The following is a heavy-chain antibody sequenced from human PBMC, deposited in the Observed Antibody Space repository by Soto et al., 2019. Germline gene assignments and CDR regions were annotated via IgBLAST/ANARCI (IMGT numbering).Heavy chain of an antibody. CDR2: IYPGDSDT. CDR3: ARHTYRSRWYRGLDP. CDR1: GYSFTSYW. V-gene: IGHV5-51*01. Sequence: GESLNISCKGSGYSFTSYWIGWVRQMPGKGLEWMGIIYPGDSDTRYSPSFQGQVTISADKSISTAYLQWSSLKASDTAMYYCARHTYRSRWYRGLDPWGQGNMVTVSS. J-gene: IGHJ5*02. D-gene: IGHD6-13*01.